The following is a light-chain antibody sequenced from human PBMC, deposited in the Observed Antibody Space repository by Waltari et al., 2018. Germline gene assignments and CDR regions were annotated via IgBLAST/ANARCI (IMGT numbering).Light chain of an antibody. CDR1: QSVSSNY. CDR3: QQYGTSPDT. CDR2: GAS. J-gene: IGKJ3*01. Sequence: EIVLTQSPGPLSLSPGERATLSCRASQSVSSNYLAWYQQKPGTAPRLLIYGASSRATGIPDRFSGSGSGTDFTLTISRLEPEDFALYYCQQYGTSPDTFGPGTKVDIK. V-gene: IGKV3-20*01.